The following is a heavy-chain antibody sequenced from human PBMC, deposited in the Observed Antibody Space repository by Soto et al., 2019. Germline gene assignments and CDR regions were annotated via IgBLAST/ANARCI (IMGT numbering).Heavy chain of an antibody. J-gene: IGHJ4*02. CDR3: AKDHRSGSYGY. CDR1: GFTCSSYG. CDR2: ISYDGSNK. V-gene: IGHV3-30*18. D-gene: IGHD1-26*01. Sequence: QVQLVESGGGVVQPGRSLRLSCAASGFTCSSYGMHWVRQAPGKGLEWVAVISYDGSNKYYADSVKGRFTISRANSQNTLYLQMNSLRAEDTAVYYCAKDHRSGSYGYLGQGTMVTVSS.